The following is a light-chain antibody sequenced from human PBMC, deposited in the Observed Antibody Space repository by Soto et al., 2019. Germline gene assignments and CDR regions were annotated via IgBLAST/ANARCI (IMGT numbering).Light chain of an antibody. CDR3: QQYGSSPQT. CDR1: QSVRSSY. J-gene: IGKJ1*01. V-gene: IGKV3-20*01. CDR2: DAS. Sequence: PGERATLSCRASQSVRSSYLAWYQQKPGQAPRLLIYDASTRVTGIPDRFSGSGSGTDFTLTISRLEPEDFAVYSCQQYGSSPQTFGQGTKVDIK.